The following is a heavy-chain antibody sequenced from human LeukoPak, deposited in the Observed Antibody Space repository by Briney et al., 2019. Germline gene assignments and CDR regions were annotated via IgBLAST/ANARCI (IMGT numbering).Heavy chain of an antibody. CDR2: IYYSGST. CDR3: ARGLSYYDSSGYYSFDY. D-gene: IGHD3-22*01. Sequence: SQTLSLTCTVSGGSISSGDYYWSWIRQPPGKGLEWIGYIYYSGSTYYNPSLKSRVTISVDTSKNQFSLRLSSVTAADTAVYYCARGLSYYDSSGYYSFDYWGQGTLVTVSS. J-gene: IGHJ4*02. CDR1: GGSISSGDYY. V-gene: IGHV4-30-4*01.